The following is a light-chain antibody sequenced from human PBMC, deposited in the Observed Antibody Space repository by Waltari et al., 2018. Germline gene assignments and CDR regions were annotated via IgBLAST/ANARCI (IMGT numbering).Light chain of an antibody. CDR3: QQYYSYPVT. V-gene: IGKV1-8*01. CDR2: ASS. J-gene: IGKJ1*01. CDR1: QGVGSY. Sequence: AIRLTQSPSSIAASTGARVPITCRACQGVGSYLAWYQQKSGRAPKLLLYASSSLEAEVPSRFGGSGSGTDFTLTISCLQSEDFASYFCQQYYSYPVTFGQGTRV.